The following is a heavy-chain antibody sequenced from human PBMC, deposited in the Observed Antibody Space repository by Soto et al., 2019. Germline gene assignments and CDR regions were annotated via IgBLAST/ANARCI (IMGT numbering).Heavy chain of an antibody. V-gene: IGHV3-23*04. CDR1: GFTFDDYA. J-gene: IGHJ4*02. CDR3: ARAGYDSSGPFDY. D-gene: IGHD3-22*01. Sequence: EVQLVESGGGLVQPGRSLRVSCAVSGFTFDDYAMHWVRQAPGKGLEWVSGISGGGLTTYYADYVKGRFTISRDSSKNTLYLQMNSLRGEDTAVYYCARAGYDSSGPFDYWGQGTLVTVSS. CDR2: ISGGGLTT.